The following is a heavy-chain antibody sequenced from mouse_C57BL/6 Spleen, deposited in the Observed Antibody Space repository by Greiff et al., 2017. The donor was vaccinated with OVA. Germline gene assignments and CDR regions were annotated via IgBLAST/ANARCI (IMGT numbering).Heavy chain of an antibody. CDR2: INPSNGGT. Sequence: QVQLQQSGTELVKPGASVKLSCKASGYTFTSYWMHWVKQRPGQGLEWIGNINPSNGGTNYNEKFKSKATLTVDKSSSTAYMQLSSLTSEDSAVYYCARNWNYYGSSYYFDYWGQGTTLTVSS. CDR1: GYTFTSYW. J-gene: IGHJ2*01. V-gene: IGHV1-53*01. D-gene: IGHD1-1*01. CDR3: ARNWNYYGSSYYFDY.